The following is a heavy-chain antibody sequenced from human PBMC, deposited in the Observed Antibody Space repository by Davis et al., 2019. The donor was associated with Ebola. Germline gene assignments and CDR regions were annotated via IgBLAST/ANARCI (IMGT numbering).Heavy chain of an antibody. V-gene: IGHV3-74*01. CDR2: INSDGSST. D-gene: IGHD4-17*01. CDR1: GFTFSSYW. CDR3: ASTTDYGDYFDY. J-gene: IGHJ4*02. Sequence: HTGGSLRLSCAASGFTFSSYWMHWVRQAPGKGLVWVSRINSDGSSTSYADSVKGRFTISRDNAKNSLYLQMNSLRAEDTAVYYCASTTDYGDYFDYWGQGTLVTVSS.